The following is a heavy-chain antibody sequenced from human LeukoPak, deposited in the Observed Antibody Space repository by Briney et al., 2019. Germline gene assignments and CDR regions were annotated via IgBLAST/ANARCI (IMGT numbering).Heavy chain of an antibody. V-gene: IGHV3-23*01. J-gene: IGHJ4*02. Sequence: GESLRLSCAASGFTFSSYAMSWVRQAPGKGLEWVSAISGSGGSTYYADSVKGRFTISRDNSKNTLYLQMNSLRAEDTAVYYCATNYYDFWSGYKDWGQGTLVTVSS. CDR1: GFTFSSYA. CDR3: ATNYYDFWSGYKD. CDR2: ISGSGGST. D-gene: IGHD3-3*01.